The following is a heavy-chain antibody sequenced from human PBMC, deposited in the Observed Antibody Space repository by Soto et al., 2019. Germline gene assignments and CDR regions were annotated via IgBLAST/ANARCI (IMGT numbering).Heavy chain of an antibody. D-gene: IGHD6-13*01. CDR2: IDTSGST. J-gene: IGHJ6*02. Sequence: SETLSLTCAVSGGSISSYFWTWVRQPAGKGLEWIGRIDTSGSTNYNPSLKSRVTMSVDTSKNQSSLRLTSVTAADTAVYYCATTSLSSSWYHYYYYTMDVWGQGTTVTVSS. V-gene: IGHV4-4*07. CDR3: ATTSLSSSWYHYYYYTMDV. CDR1: GGSISSYF.